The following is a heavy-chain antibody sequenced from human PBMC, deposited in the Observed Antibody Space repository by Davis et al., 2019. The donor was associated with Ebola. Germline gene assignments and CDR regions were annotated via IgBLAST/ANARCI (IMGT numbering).Heavy chain of an antibody. J-gene: IGHJ4*02. CDR3: TRGALAPPADGRLGTD. CDR1: GFTFSSYS. D-gene: IGHD6-25*01. Sequence: PGGSLRLSCIASGFTFSSYSMNWVRQAPGKGLEWISFISSPSDLIYYADSVKGRFTISRDNAKNSLYLQMNSLRDEDTAIYYCTRGALAPPADGRLGTDWGQGILVTVSS. CDR2: ISSPSDLI. V-gene: IGHV3-48*02.